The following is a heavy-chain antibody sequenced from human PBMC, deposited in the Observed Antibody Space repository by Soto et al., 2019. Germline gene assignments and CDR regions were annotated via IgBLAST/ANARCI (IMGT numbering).Heavy chain of an antibody. Sequence: GGSLRLSCTASGFTFGDYAMSWFRQAPGKGLEWVGFIRSKAYGGTTEYAASVKGRFTISRDDSKSIAYLQMNSLKTEDTAVYYCTRGGGYTAMAHHDYWGQGTLVTVSS. V-gene: IGHV3-49*03. J-gene: IGHJ4*02. CDR2: IRSKAYGGTT. CDR3: TRGGGYTAMAHHDY. CDR1: GFTFGDYA. D-gene: IGHD5-18*01.